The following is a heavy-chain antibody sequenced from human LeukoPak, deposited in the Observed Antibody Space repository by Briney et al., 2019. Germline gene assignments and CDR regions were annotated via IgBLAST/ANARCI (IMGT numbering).Heavy chain of an antibody. CDR1: GFTFSSYA. V-gene: IGHV3-23*01. CDR2: ISGSGGST. J-gene: IGHJ6*02. D-gene: IGHD2-2*02. CDR3: AKTPKPLGYCSSTSCYKSYYYGMDV. Sequence: GGSLRLPCAASGFTFSSYAMSWVRQAPGKGLEWVSAISGSGGSTYYADSVEGRFTISRDNSKNTLYLQMNSLRAEDTAVYYCAKTPKPLGYCSSTSCYKSYYYGMDVWGQGTTVTVSS.